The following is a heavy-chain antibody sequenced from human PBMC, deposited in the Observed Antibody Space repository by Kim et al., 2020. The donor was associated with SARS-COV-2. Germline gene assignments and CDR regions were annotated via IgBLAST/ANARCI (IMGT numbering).Heavy chain of an antibody. J-gene: IGHJ6*02. D-gene: IGHD4-17*01. V-gene: IGHV1-2*04. CDR3: ARDSTYYYGMDV. Sequence: NYAQKFQGWVTMTRDTSISTAYMELSRLRSDDTAVYYCARDSTYYYGMDVWGQGTTVTVSS.